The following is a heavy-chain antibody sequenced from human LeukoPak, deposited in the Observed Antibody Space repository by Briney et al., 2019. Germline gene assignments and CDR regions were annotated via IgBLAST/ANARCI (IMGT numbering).Heavy chain of an antibody. D-gene: IGHD3-10*01. Sequence: SQTLSLTCTVSGASISSDSNYWAWVRQPPGKGLQWIGSIYHTGSTFYNPSLMSRVSISIDSSKNQFSLRLSSVTVADTALYYCARDIIISWFYSWGQGTLVGVSS. CDR1: GASISSDSNY. V-gene: IGHV4-39*07. CDR3: ARDIIISWFYS. CDR2: IYHTGST. J-gene: IGHJ5*01.